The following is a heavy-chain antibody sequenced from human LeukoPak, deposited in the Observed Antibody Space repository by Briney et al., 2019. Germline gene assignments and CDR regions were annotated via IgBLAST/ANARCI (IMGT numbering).Heavy chain of an antibody. V-gene: IGHV1-8*01. CDR2: MNPNSGNT. CDR3: ASQLDVATDAFDI. J-gene: IGHJ3*02. CDR1: GYTFTSYD. D-gene: IGHD3/OR15-3a*01. Sequence: ASVKVSCKASGYTFTSYDINWVRQATGQGLEWMGWMNPNSGNTGYAQKFQGRVTMTRNTSISTAYMELSSLRSEDTAVYYCASQLDVATDAFDIWGQGTMVTVSS.